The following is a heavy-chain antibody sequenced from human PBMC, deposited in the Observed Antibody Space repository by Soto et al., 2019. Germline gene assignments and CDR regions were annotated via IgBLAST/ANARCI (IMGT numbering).Heavy chain of an antibody. J-gene: IGHJ4*02. D-gene: IGHD5-12*01. CDR3: ARGGGYSGYGGYYFDY. V-gene: IGHV3-33*01. CDR2: IWYDGSNK. Sequence: VAVIWYDGSNKYYADSVKGRFTISRDNSKNTLYLQMNSLRAEDTAVYYCARGGGYSGYGGYYFDYWGQGTLVTVSS.